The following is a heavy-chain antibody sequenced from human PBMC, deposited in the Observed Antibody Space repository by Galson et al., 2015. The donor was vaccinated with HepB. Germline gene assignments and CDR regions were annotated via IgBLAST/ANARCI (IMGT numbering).Heavy chain of an antibody. CDR3: SRLKQLDP. D-gene: IGHD1-1*01. Sequence: SLRLSCAASGFTFGDYPVSWVRQAPGKGLEWVGLIRSKVYGGTAEYAASVKGRFTISRDDSKTIAYLQMNSLKTEDTAVYYCSRLKQLDPWGQGTLVTVSS. V-gene: IGHV3-49*04. CDR2: IRSKVYGGTA. J-gene: IGHJ5*02. CDR1: GFTFGDYP.